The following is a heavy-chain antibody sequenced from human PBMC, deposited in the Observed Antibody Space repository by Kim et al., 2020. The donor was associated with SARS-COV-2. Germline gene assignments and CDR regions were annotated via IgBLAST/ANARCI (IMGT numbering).Heavy chain of an antibody. CDR1: GGSVSSGSYY. V-gene: IGHV4-61*01. Sequence: SETLSLTCTVSGGSVSSGSYYWSWIRQPPGKGLEWIGYIYYSGSTNYNPSLKSRVTISVDTSKNQFSLKLSSVTAADTAVYYCARAATYYYDSSGLGAF. D-gene: IGHD3-22*01. J-gene: IGHJ3*01. CDR3: ARAATYYYDSSGLGAF. CDR2: IYYSGST.